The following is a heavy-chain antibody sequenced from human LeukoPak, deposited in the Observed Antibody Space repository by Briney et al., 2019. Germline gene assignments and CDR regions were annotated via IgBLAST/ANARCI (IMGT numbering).Heavy chain of an antibody. D-gene: IGHD2-2*01. CDR3: GKAGASWGPRWYYDF. J-gene: IGHJ4*02. V-gene: IGHV3-7*01. CDR1: GFTFSDYF. Sequence: GGSLRLSCAASGFTFSDYFMTWVRQAPGEGLEWLANIHQDGRRGRNYVDSVKGRFTISRDNAKNSLFLQINGLRVEDTAVYYCGKAGASWGPRWYYDFWGQGTLVTVSP. CDR2: IHQDGRRGR.